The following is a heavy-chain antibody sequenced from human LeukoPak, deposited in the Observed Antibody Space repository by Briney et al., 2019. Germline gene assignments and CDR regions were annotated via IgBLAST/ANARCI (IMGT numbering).Heavy chain of an antibody. CDR2: IKQDGSEK. Sequence: GGSLRLSCAASGFTFSNYWMSWVRQAPGKGLEWVANIKQDGSEKYYVDSVKGRFTISRDNAKNSLYVQMNSLRAEDTAVYYCAKDRGGSSQLGDAFDVWGQGTMVSVSS. D-gene: IGHD2-15*01. CDR1: GFTFSNYW. J-gene: IGHJ3*01. CDR3: AKDRGGSSQLGDAFDV. V-gene: IGHV3-7*01.